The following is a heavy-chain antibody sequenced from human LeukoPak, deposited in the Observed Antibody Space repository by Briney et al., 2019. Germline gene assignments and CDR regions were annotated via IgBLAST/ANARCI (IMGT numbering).Heavy chain of an antibody. V-gene: IGHV3-23*01. CDR2: ISGSGGST. Sequence: QTGGSLRLSCAASGFTFSSYAMSWVRQAPGKGLEWVSAISGSGGSTYYADSVKGRFTISRDNSKNTLYLQMNSLRAEDTAVYYCAKDLAVEWELVGDVWGKGTTVTVSS. CDR3: AKDLAVEWELVGDV. D-gene: IGHD1-26*01. CDR1: GFTFSSYA. J-gene: IGHJ6*04.